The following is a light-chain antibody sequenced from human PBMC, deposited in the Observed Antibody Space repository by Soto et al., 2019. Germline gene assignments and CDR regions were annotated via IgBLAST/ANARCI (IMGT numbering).Light chain of an antibody. CDR2: SNN. J-gene: IGLJ2*01. Sequence: QSVLTQPPSASGTPGQRVTISCSGSSSNIGSNTVNWYQQLPGTAPKLLLYSNNQRPSGVPDRFSGSKSGTSASLAISGLQSEDEADYYCAAWDESLNVVFGGGTKVTVL. V-gene: IGLV1-44*01. CDR3: AAWDESLNVV. CDR1: SSNIGSNT.